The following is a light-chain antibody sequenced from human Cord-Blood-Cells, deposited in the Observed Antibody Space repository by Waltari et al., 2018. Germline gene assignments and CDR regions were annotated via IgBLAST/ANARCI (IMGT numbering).Light chain of an antibody. CDR3: QQYGSSPKT. Sequence: MVLTQSPRTLPLSAGERATLSCRASQSVSSSYLAWYQQKPGQAPRPPIYGASSRATGIPDRFSGSGSGTDFTLTISRLEPEDFAVYYWQQYGSSPKTFGQGTKVEIK. V-gene: IGKV3-20*01. J-gene: IGKJ1*01. CDR2: GAS. CDR1: QSVSSSY.